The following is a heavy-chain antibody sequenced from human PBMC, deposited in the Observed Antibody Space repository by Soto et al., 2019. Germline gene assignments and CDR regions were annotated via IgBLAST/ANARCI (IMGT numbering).Heavy chain of an antibody. CDR1: GDSITSGDYY. V-gene: IGHV4-30-4*01. Sequence: QVQLQESGPGLVKPSQTLSLTCTVSGDSITSGDYYWSWVRQPPGKGLEWIGYIFYSGSTYYKASLKSRVTISLDMSSNQFSLKLTSVTAADTAVYYCARAEVAVAGSGWFDAWGHGTLVTVSS. J-gene: IGHJ5*01. CDR2: IFYSGST. D-gene: IGHD6-19*01. CDR3: ARAEVAVAGSGWFDA.